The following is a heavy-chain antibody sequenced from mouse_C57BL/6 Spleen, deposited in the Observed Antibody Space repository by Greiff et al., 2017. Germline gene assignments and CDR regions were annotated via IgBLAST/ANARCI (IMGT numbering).Heavy chain of an antibody. D-gene: IGHD1-1*01. CDR2: IYPGDGDT. Sequence: QVQLKESGPELVKPGASAKISCKASGYAFSSSWMNWVKQRPGKGLEWIGRIYPGDGDTNYNGKFKGKATLTADKSSSTAYMQLSSLTSEDSAVYFCARSFYYYGSSYAMDYWGQGTSVTVSS. V-gene: IGHV1-82*01. CDR3: ARSFYYYGSSYAMDY. J-gene: IGHJ4*01. CDR1: GYAFSSSW.